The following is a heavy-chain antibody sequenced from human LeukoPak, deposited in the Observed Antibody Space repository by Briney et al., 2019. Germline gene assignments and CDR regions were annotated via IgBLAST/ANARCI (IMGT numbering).Heavy chain of an antibody. Sequence: SETLSLTCAVYGGSFSGYYWSWIRQPPGKGLEWIGEINHSGSTNYNPSLKSRVTISVDTSKNQFSLKLSSVTAADTAVYYCAREAPSITIFGVVIPNWFDPWGQGTLVTVSS. CDR3: AREAPSITIFGVVIPNWFDP. CDR2: INHSGST. D-gene: IGHD3-3*01. CDR1: GGSFSGYY. V-gene: IGHV4-34*01. J-gene: IGHJ5*02.